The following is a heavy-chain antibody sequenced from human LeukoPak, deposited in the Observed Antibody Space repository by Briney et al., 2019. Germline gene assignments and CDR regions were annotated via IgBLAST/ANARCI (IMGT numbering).Heavy chain of an antibody. CDR3: ARDRGCSSTSCYFQYYYGMDV. CDR2: IYYSGST. CDR1: GGSISSGDYY. Sequence: PSQTLSLTCTVSGGSISSGDYYWSWIRQPPGKGLEWIGYIYYSGSTYYNPSLKSRVTISVDTSKNQFSLKLSSVTAADTAVYYCARDRGCSSTSCYFQYYYGMDVWGQGTTVTVSS. D-gene: IGHD2-2*01. J-gene: IGHJ6*02. V-gene: IGHV4-30-4*01.